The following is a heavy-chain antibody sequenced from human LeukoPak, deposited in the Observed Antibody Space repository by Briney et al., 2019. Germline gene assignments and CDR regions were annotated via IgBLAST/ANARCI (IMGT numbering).Heavy chain of an antibody. CDR1: GGSISGGDYS. J-gene: IGHJ4*02. CDR2: IYYSGST. Sequence: SQTLSLTCTVSGGSISGGDYSWSWIRQHPGKGLEWIAYIYYSGSTYYNPSLKSRVTISVDTSKNQFSLRLNSVTAADTAVYYCARSGGYFFDYWGQGTLVTVSS. D-gene: IGHD3-22*01. V-gene: IGHV4-31*03. CDR3: ARSGGYFFDY.